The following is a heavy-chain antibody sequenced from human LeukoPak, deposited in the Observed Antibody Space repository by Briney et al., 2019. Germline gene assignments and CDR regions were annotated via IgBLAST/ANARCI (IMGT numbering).Heavy chain of an antibody. J-gene: IGHJ4*02. D-gene: IGHD2-21*01. CDR2: ISYDGSNK. CDR1: GFTFSSYG. CDR3: ATRKIQAYCGGDCSDY. V-gene: IGHV3-30*03. Sequence: AGGSLRLSCAASGFTFSSYGMHWVRQAPGKGLEWVAVISYDGSNKYYADSVKGRFTISRDNSKNTLYLQMNSLRAEDTAVYYCATRKIQAYCGGDCSDYWGQGTLVTVSS.